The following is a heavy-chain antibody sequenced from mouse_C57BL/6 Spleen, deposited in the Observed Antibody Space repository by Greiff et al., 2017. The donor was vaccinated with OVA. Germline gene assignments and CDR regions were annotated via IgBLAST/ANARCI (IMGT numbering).Heavy chain of an antibody. CDR3: ARHDYYGSSLWYFDV. D-gene: IGHD1-1*01. CDR1: GFTFSSYG. V-gene: IGHV5-6*01. J-gene: IGHJ1*03. CDR2: ISSGGSYT. Sequence: EVQRVESGGDLVKPGGSLKLSCAASGFTFSSYGMSWVRQTPDKRLEWVATISSGGSYTYYPDSVKGRFTISRDNAKNTLYLQMSSLKSEDTAMYYCARHDYYGSSLWYFDVWGTGTTVTVSS.